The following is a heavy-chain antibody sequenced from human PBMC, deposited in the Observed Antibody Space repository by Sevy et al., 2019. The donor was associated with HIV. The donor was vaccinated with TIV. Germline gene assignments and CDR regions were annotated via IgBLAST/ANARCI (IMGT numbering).Heavy chain of an antibody. J-gene: IGHJ6*02. V-gene: IGHV4-39*02. CDR1: GGTIVSSGHY. Sequence: SETLSLTCSISGGTIVSSGHYWGWIRQTPGKGLEWIGSIYYNGHTFYTPSLKSRLTISIDTSKKQFSLTLSSVTVADTAVYFCAREAGGYDYDYGMDVWGQGTTVTVSS. CDR2: IYYNGHT. CDR3: AREAGGYDYDYGMDV. D-gene: IGHD5-12*01.